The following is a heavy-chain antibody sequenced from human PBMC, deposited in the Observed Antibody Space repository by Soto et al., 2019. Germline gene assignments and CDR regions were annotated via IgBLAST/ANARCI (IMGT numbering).Heavy chain of an antibody. CDR3: ARDNTRGYYYYGMDV. V-gene: IGHV3-30-3*01. CDR1: GFTFSSYA. CDR2: ISYDGSNK. D-gene: IGHD3-3*01. Sequence: QVQLVESGGGVVQPGRSLRLSCAASGFTFSSYAMHWVRQAPGKGLEWVAVISYDGSNKYYADSVKGRFTISRDNSKNTLYQQMNSLRAEDTAVYYCARDNTRGYYYYGMDVWGQGTTVTVSS. J-gene: IGHJ6*02.